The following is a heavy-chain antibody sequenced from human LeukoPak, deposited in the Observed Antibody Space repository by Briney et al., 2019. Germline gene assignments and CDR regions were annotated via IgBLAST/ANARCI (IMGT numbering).Heavy chain of an antibody. D-gene: IGHD3-10*01. J-gene: IGHJ4*02. CDR3: ARGRNYFGSGTLNDY. CDR1: GFTVSSNY. Sequence: GGSLRLSCAGSGFTVSSNYMTWVRQAPGKGLVWVARVDRDGRSTSYAESVKGRFTISRDNAKNTLYLQMTSLRAEDTAVYYCARGRNYFGSGTLNDYWGQGTLVTVSS. V-gene: IGHV3-74*01. CDR2: VDRDGRST.